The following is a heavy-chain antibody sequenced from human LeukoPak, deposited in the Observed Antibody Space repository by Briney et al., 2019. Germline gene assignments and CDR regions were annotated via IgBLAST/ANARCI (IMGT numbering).Heavy chain of an antibody. V-gene: IGHV5-51*01. CDR2: IYPGDSDT. CDR1: GYSFTSYW. D-gene: IGHD5-24*01. J-gene: IGHJ4*02. CDR3: ARTPPWDGYSSDY. Sequence: GESLKISCKGSGYSFTSYWIGWVRPMPGEGLEWMGIIYPGDSDTRYSPSFQGQVTISADKSISTAYLQWSSLKASDTAMYYCARTPPWDGYSSDYWGQGTLVTVSS.